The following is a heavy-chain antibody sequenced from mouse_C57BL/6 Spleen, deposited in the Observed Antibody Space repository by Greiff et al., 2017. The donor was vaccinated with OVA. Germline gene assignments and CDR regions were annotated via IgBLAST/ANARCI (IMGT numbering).Heavy chain of an antibody. V-gene: IGHV1-15*01. CDR1: GYTFTDYE. J-gene: IGHJ4*01. CDR2: IDPETGGT. Sequence: QVQLKQSGAELVRPGASVTLSCKASGYTFTDYEMHWVKQTPVHGLEWIGAIDPETGGTAYNQKFKGKAILTADKSSSTAYMELRSLTSEDSAVYYCTRGRGAMDYWGQGTSVTVSS. CDR3: TRGRGAMDY.